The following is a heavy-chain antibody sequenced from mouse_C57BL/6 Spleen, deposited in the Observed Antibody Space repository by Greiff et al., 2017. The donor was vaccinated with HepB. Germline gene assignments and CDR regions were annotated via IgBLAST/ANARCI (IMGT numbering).Heavy chain of an antibody. CDR3: TRGGDGDY. V-gene: IGHV1-15*01. J-gene: IGHJ4*01. CDR1: GYTFTDYE. D-gene: IGHD1-2*01. Sequence: VQLQQSGAELVRPGASVTLSCKASGYTFTDYEMHWVKQTPVHGLEWIGAIDPETGGTAYNQKFKGKAILTADKSSSTAYMELRSLTSEDSAVYYCTRGGDGDYWGQGTSVTVSS. CDR2: IDPETGGT.